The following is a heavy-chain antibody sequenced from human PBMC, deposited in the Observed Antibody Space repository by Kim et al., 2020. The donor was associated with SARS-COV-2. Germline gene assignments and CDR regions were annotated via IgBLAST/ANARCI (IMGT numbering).Heavy chain of an antibody. V-gene: IGHV1-58*02. D-gene: IGHD3-10*01. CDR3: AAVRGAATGTSYYYYAMDV. CDR2: IVVGSSNT. CDR1: GFTFTSSA. J-gene: IGHJ6*02. Sequence: SVKVSCKASGFTFTSSAMQWVRQARGQRLEWIGWIVVGSSNTNYAQKFQERVTITRDMPTSTAYMELSSLGSEDTAVYYCAAVRGAATGTSYYYYAMDVWGQGDTVTVSS.